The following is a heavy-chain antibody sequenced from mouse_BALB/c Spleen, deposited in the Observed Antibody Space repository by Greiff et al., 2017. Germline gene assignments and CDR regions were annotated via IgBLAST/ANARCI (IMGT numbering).Heavy chain of an antibody. Sequence: EVMLVESGGGLVKPGGSLKLSCAASGFTFSSYAMSWVRQTPEKRLEWVASISSGGSTYYPDSVKGRFTISRDNARNILYLQMSSLRSEDTAMYYCASGREVVATNAYYFDYWGQGTTLTVSS. D-gene: IGHD1-1*01. J-gene: IGHJ2*01. CDR2: ISSGGST. CDR3: ASGREVVATNAYYFDY. V-gene: IGHV5-6-5*01. CDR1: GFTFSSYA.